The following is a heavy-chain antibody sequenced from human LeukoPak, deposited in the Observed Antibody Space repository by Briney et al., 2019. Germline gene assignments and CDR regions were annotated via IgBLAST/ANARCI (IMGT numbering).Heavy chain of an antibody. CDR1: GGTFSSYA. J-gene: IGHJ4*02. Sequence: SVKVSCKASGGTFSSYAISWVRQAPGQGLEWMGGIIPIFGTANYAQKFQGRVTITADESTSTAYVELSSLRSEDTAVYYCAVLGYCSSTSCRSQLVDYWGQGTLVTVSS. CDR3: AVLGYCSSTSCRSQLVDY. V-gene: IGHV1-69*13. D-gene: IGHD2-2*01. CDR2: IIPIFGTA.